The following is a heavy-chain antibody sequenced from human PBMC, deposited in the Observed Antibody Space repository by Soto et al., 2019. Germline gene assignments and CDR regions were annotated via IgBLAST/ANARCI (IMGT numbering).Heavy chain of an antibody. CDR2: ITWNGTIT. Sequence: EVHLVDSGGGLAQPGRSLRLSCAASGFTFDDFAMHWVRRVPGKGLEWVSSITWNGTITGYADSVKGRFFISRDNAKNFLYLQMNSLRREDTALYYCAKGGPDAFCGGGRCYFESWGQGTQVTVSS. V-gene: IGHV3-9*01. CDR3: AKGGPDAFCGGGRCYFES. D-gene: IGHD2-21*01. CDR1: GFTFDDFA. J-gene: IGHJ4*02.